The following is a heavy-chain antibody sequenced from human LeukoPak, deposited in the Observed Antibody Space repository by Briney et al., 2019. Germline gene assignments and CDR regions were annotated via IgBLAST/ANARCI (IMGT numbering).Heavy chain of an antibody. Sequence: SETLSLTCTVSGGSISSRTYFWGWIRQPPGKGLEWIGRGSIYHNPSLKSRVTISVDTSKNQFSLKLNSVTAADTAVYYCAKTYYYDSSGSSFDYWGQGALVTVSS. D-gene: IGHD3-22*01. CDR3: AKTYYYDSSGSSFDY. CDR2: GSI. J-gene: IGHJ4*02. CDR1: GGSISSRTYF. V-gene: IGHV4-39*01.